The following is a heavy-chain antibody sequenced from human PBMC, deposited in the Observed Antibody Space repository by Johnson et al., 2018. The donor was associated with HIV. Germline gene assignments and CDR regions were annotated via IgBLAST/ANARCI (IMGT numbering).Heavy chain of an antibody. J-gene: IGHJ3*02. D-gene: IGHD1-26*01. V-gene: IGHV3-23*04. CDR1: GFTFSSYA. Sequence: EQLVESGGGLVQPGGSLRLSCAVSGFTFSSYAMSWVRQAPGKGLEWVSAISGSGGTTYYADSVKGRFTISRDNSKNTLYLQMNSLRAEDTAVYYCAAPSLGGATFDAFDSWVQGTMVTVSS. CDR2: ISGSGGTT. CDR3: AAPSLGGATFDAFDS.